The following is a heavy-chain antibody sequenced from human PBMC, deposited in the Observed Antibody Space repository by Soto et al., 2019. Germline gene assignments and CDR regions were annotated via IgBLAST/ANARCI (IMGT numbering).Heavy chain of an antibody. D-gene: IGHD1-26*01. Sequence: QITLKESGPTLVKPTQTLTLTCTFSGFSLSTSGVGVGWIRQPPGKALEWLALIYWDDDKRYSPSLKSRLTITKDTPKNQVVLTMTNMDPVDTATYYCARRGVGGGAFDIWGQGTMVTVSS. CDR3: ARRGVGGGAFDI. V-gene: IGHV2-5*02. CDR1: GFSLSTSGVG. CDR2: IYWDDDK. J-gene: IGHJ3*02.